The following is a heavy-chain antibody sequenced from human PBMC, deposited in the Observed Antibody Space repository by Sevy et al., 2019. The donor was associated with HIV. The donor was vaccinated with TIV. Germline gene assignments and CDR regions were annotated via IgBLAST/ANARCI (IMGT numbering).Heavy chain of an antibody. V-gene: IGHV4-34*01. D-gene: IGHD5-18*01. CDR1: GGSFSGYY. CDR3: ARGPRGYSYGATAGV. J-gene: IGHJ6*02. CDR2: INHSGST. Sequence: SETLPLTCAVYGGSFSGYYWSWIRQPPGKGLEWIGEINHSGSTNYNPSLKSRVTISVDTSKNQFSLKLSPVTAADTAVYYCARGPRGYSYGATAGVWGQGTTVTVSS.